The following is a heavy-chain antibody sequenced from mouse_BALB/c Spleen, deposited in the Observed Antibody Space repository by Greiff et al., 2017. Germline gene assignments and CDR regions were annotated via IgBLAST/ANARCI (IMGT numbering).Heavy chain of an antibody. J-gene: IGHJ4*01. CDR3: VRDRGNYPYAMDY. D-gene: IGHD2-1*01. CDR2: IWTGGGT. Sequence: VKLVESGPGLVAPSQSLSITCTVSGFSLTSYDISWIRQPPGKGLEWLGVIWTGGGTNYNSAFMSRLSISKDNSKSQVFLKMNSLQTDDTAIYYCVRDRGNYPYAMDYWGQGTSVTVSS. CDR1: GFSLTSYD. V-gene: IGHV2-9-2*01.